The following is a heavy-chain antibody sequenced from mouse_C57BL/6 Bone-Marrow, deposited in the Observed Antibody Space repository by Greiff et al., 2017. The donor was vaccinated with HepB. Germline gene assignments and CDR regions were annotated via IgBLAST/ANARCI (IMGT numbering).Heavy chain of an antibody. CDR2: IYPGDGDT. J-gene: IGHJ1*03. V-gene: IGHV1-80*01. Sequence: VKLVESGAELVKPGASVKISCKASGYAFSSYWMNWVKQRPGKGLEWIGQIYPGDGDTNYNGKFKGKATLTADKSSSTAYMQLSSLTSEDSAVYFCARSGYSNVYWYFDVWGTGTTVTVSS. D-gene: IGHD2-5*01. CDR3: ARSGYSNVYWYFDV. CDR1: GYAFSSYW.